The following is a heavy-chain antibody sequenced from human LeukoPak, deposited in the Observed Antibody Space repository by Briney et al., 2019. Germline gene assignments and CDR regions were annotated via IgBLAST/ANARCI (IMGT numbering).Heavy chain of an antibody. Sequence: SETQSLTCTVSGGSISSSSYYWGWVRQPPGKGLEWIGSIYYSGSTYYNPSLKSRVTISVDTSKNQFSLKLSSVTAADTAVYCCARRVRAAAGTEVDYWGQGTLVTVSS. J-gene: IGHJ4*02. CDR1: GGSISSSSYY. V-gene: IGHV4-39*01. CDR3: ARRVRAAAGTEVDY. CDR2: IYYSGST. D-gene: IGHD6-13*01.